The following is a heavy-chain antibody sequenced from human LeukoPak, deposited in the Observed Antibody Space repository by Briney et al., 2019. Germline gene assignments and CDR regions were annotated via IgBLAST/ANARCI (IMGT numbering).Heavy chain of an antibody. CDR3: ARGTLPRNHYYYYMDV. V-gene: IGHV4-31*11. Sequence: PSGTLSLTCAVSGGSISSGGYYWSWIRQHPGKGLEWIGYIYYSGSTYYNPSLKSRVTISVDTSKNQFSLKLSSVTAADTAVYYCARGTLPRNHYYYYMDVWGKGTTVTVSS. J-gene: IGHJ6*03. CDR1: GGSISSGGYY. CDR2: IYYSGST. D-gene: IGHD1-26*01.